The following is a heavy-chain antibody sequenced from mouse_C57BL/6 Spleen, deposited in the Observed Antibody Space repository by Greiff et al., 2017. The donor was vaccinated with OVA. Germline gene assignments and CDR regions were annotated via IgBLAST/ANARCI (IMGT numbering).Heavy chain of an antibody. CDR3: ARHEGNDGYPAWFAY. V-gene: IGHV5-12*01. Sequence: EVMLVESGGGLVQPGGSLKLSCAASGFTFSDYYMYWVRQTPEKRLEWVAYISNGGGSTYYPDTVKGRFTISRDNAKNTLYLQMSRLKSEDTAMYYCARHEGNDGYPAWFAYWGQGTLVTVSA. D-gene: IGHD2-3*01. CDR1: GFTFSDYY. J-gene: IGHJ3*01. CDR2: ISNGGGST.